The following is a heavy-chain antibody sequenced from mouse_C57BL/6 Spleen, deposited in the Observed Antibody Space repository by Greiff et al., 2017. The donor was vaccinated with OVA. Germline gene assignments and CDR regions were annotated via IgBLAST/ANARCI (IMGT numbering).Heavy chain of an antibody. V-gene: IGHV1-26*01. J-gene: IGHJ2*01. Sequence: EVQLQQSGPELVKPGASVKISCKASGYTFTDYYMNWVKQSHGKSLEWIGDINPNNGGTSYNQKFKGKATLTVDKSSSTAYMELRSLTSEDSAVYYCARLFITTVVAEDYWGQGTTLTVSS. CDR1: GYTFTDYY. CDR3: ARLFITTVVAEDY. D-gene: IGHD1-1*01. CDR2: INPNNGGT.